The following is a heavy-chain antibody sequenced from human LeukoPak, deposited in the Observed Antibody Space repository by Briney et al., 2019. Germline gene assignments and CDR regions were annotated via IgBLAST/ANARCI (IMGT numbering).Heavy chain of an antibody. J-gene: IGHJ4*02. CDR3: TTELRSHSNY. V-gene: IGHV3-15*01. Sequence: GGSLRLSCTVSGFTLSSCEMSWIRQAPAKGLEWVGRIKSKTDGGTTDYAAPVKGRFTISRDDSKNTLYLQMNSLKTEDTAVYYCTTELRSHSNYWGQGTLVTVSS. CDR1: GFTLSSCE. CDR2: IKSKTDGGTT. D-gene: IGHD6-13*01.